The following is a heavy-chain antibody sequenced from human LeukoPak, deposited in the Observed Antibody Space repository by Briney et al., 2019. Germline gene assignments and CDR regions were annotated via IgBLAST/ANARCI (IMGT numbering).Heavy chain of an antibody. J-gene: IGHJ5*02. CDR2: ISYDGSNK. V-gene: IGHV3-30*03. Sequence: PGRSLRLSCAASGFTFSSYGMHWVRQAPGKGLEWVAVISYDGSNKYYADSVKGRFTISRDNSKNTLYLQMNSLRAEDTAVYYCASERWNWFDPWGQGTLVTVSS. CDR3: ASERWNWFDP. CDR1: GFTFSSYG.